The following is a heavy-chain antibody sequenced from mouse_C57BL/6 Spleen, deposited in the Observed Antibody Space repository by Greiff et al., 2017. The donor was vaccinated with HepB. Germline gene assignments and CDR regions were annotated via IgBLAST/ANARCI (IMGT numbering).Heavy chain of an antibody. V-gene: IGHV1-81*01. CDR1: GYTFTSYG. Sequence: VQLQESGAELARPGASVKLSCKASGYTFTSYGISWVKQRTGQGLEWIGEIYPRSGNTYYNEKFKGKATLTAYKSSSTAYMELRSLTSEDSAVYFCARGGGLNWYFDVWGTGTTVTVSS. CDR2: IYPRSGNT. J-gene: IGHJ1*03. CDR3: ARGGGLNWYFDV.